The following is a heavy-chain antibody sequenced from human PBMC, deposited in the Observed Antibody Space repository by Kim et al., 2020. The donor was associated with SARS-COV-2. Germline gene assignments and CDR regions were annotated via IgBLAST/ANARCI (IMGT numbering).Heavy chain of an antibody. J-gene: IGHJ3*02. CDR1: GFTFSSYG. CDR2: IWYDGSNK. Sequence: GGSLRLSCAASGFTFSSYGMHWVRQAPGKGLEWVAVIWYDGSNKYYADSVKGRFTISRDNSKNTLYLQMNSLRAEDTAVYYCARTRGEQFGELTYRAFDIWGQGKMVTVSS. D-gene: IGHD3-10*01. CDR3: ARTRGEQFGELTYRAFDI. V-gene: IGHV3-33*01.